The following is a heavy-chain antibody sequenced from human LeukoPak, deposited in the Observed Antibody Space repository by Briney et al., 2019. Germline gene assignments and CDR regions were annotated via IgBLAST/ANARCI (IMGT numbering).Heavy chain of an antibody. CDR2: IREDGSQK. V-gene: IGHV3-7*01. CDR1: GFTFGSYW. J-gene: IGHJ4*02. Sequence: GGPLRLPCAASGFTFGSYWMSWFRQAPGKGLEWVASIREDGSQKNYVDSVKGRFTISRDDAKTSLFLQMNSLRVEDTAVYYCARGRNIWRHWGQGTLVTVSP. CDR3: ARGRNIWRH.